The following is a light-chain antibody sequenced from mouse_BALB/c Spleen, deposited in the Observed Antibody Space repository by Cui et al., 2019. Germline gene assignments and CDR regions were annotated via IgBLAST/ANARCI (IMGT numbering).Light chain of an antibody. V-gene: IGKV14-111*01. CDR3: TWT. CDR2: RAN. Sequence: DIKMTQSTSSMYASLGERVTITCKASQDINSYLSWFQQKPGKSPKTLIYRANRLVDGVPSRFSGSGSGQDYSLTISRLEYVDNNKLTSTWTFGGGTKLEIK. CDR1: QDINSY. J-gene: IGKJ1*01.